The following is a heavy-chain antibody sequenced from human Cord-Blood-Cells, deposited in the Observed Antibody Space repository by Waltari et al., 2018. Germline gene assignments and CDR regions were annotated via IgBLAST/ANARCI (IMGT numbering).Heavy chain of an antibody. CDR2: MNPISRKT. J-gene: IGHJ6*02. D-gene: IGHD6-13*01. CDR3: ARGIAAAGYYYYYGMDV. Sequence: QVQLVQSGAEVKKPGASVKVSCKASGYTFTSYDINWVRQATGQGLEWMGWMNPISRKTGDAQKFQGGVTMTRNTSISTAYMELSSLRSEDTAVYYCARGIAAAGYYYYYGMDVWGQGTTVTVSS. CDR1: GYTFTSYD. V-gene: IGHV1-8*01.